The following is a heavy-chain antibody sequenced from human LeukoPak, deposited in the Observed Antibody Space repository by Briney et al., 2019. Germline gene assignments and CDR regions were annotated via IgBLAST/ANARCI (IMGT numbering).Heavy chain of an antibody. V-gene: IGHV4-34*01. J-gene: IGHJ2*01. CDR2: INHGGSA. CDR1: DVSLSAYY. D-gene: IGHD4-23*01. Sequence: SETLSLTCAVYDVSLSAYYWSWIRQPPGKGLEWIGEINHGGSANYNPTLQSRVTISVDMSKNQFSLKLRSVTAADTAVYYCARGLGGGNSVYFDLWGRGTLVIVSS. CDR3: ARGLGGGNSVYFDL.